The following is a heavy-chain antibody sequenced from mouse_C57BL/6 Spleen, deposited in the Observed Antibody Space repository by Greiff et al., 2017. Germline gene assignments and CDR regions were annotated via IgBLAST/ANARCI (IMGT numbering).Heavy chain of an antibody. V-gene: IGHV5-17*01. CDR2: ISSGSSTI. D-gene: IGHD3-3*01. CDR3: ARIYRGPYAMDY. CDR1: GFTFSDYG. J-gene: IGHJ4*01. Sequence: EVQLVESGGGLVKPGGSLKLSCAASGFTFSDYGMHWVRQAPEKGLEWVAYISSGSSTIYYADTVKGRFTISRDNAKNTLFLQMTSLRSEDTAMYYCARIYRGPYAMDYWGQGTSVTVSS.